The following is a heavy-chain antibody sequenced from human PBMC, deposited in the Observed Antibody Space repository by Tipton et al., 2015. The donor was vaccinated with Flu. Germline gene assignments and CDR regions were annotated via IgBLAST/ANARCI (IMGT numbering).Heavy chain of an antibody. CDR2: IIPIFGTA. Sequence: QVQLVQSGPEVKKPGSSVKVSCKASGGTFSSYAISWVRQAPGQGLEWMGRIIPIFGTANYAQKFQGRVTITADESTSTAYMELSSLRSEDTAVYYCANSFKLRYLDWHPGFDYWGQGTLVTVSS. V-gene: IGHV1-69*18. CDR1: GGTFSSYA. D-gene: IGHD3-9*01. CDR3: ANSFKLRYLDWHPGFDY. J-gene: IGHJ4*02.